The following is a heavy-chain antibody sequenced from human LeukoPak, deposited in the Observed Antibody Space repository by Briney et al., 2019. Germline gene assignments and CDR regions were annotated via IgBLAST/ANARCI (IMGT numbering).Heavy chain of an antibody. CDR1: GFTFTYYS. CDR2: INSRGDVT. CDR3: AKDRPNYYESNGHYYRLNGDY. J-gene: IGHJ4*02. V-gene: IGHV3-23*01. D-gene: IGHD3-22*01. Sequence: PGGSLRLSCAASGFTFTYYSMSWVRQARGKCLEWVSSINSRGDVTFYTDPVKGRFTISRDNSKNTLYLQMNSLRGEDTAVYYCAKDRPNYYESNGHYYRLNGDYWGQGTLVTVSS.